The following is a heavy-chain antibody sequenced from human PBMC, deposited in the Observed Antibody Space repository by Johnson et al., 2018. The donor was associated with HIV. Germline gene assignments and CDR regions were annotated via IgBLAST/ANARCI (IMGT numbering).Heavy chain of an antibody. CDR1: GFIFSSYW. V-gene: IGHV3-23*04. J-gene: IGHJ3*02. CDR2: ISGSGGST. CDR3: ARDGYSYGDAFDI. D-gene: IGHD5-18*01. Sequence: EVQLVEYGGDLVQPGGSLRLSCAASGFIFSSYWMHWVRQAPGKGLEWVSAISGSGGSTYYADSVKGRFTISRDNSKNTLYLQMNSLRAEDTAVYYCARDGYSYGDAFDIWGQGTMVTVSS.